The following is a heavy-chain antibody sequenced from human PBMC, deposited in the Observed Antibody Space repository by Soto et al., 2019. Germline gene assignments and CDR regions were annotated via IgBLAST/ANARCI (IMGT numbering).Heavy chain of an antibody. CDR1: GFTFSSYS. V-gene: IGHV3-21*01. Sequence: EVQLVESGGGLVKPGGSLRLSCAASGFTFSSYSMNWVRQAPGKGLEWVSSISSSSSYIYYADSVKGRFTISRDNAKNSLYLQMNSLRAEDTAVYYCARGFWSGYFEERYYYYYGMDVWGQGTTVTVSS. CDR2: ISSSSSYI. J-gene: IGHJ6*02. CDR3: ARGFWSGYFEERYYYYYGMDV. D-gene: IGHD3-3*01.